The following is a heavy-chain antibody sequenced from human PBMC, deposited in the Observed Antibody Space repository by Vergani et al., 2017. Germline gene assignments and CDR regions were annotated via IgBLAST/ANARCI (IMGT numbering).Heavy chain of an antibody. V-gene: IGHV6-1*01. CDR2: TSYRSKWYN. CDR3: AIWSFGSSWYEDYYYYYGMDV. CDR1: GDSVSSNSAA. J-gene: IGHJ6*02. D-gene: IGHD6-13*01. Sequence: QVQLQQSGPGMVKHSQTLSLTCAISGDSVSSNSAAWNWIRQSPSRGLEWLGRTSYRSKWYNDYAVSVKSRITINPDTSKNQFSLQLNSVTPEDTAVYYCAIWSFGSSWYEDYYYYYGMDVWGQGTTVTVSS.